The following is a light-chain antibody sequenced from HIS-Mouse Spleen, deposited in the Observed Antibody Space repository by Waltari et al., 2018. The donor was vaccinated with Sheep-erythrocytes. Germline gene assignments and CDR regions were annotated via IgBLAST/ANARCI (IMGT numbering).Light chain of an antibody. CDR3: CSYAGSYNHV. V-gene: IGLV2-11*01. Sequence: QSALTQPRSVSGSPGQSVTISCTGTSSDVGGSNYVSWYQQHPGKAPKLMIFDVSKRPQGVPDRFSGSKSGHTASLTISGLQAEDEADYYCCSYAGSYNHVFATGTKVTVL. CDR2: DVS. CDR1: SSDVGGSNY. J-gene: IGLJ1*01.